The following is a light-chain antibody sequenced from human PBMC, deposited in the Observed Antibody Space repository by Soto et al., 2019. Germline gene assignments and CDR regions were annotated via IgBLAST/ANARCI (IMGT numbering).Light chain of an antibody. J-gene: IGKJ5*01. CDR2: GAS. Sequence: EIVLTQSPGTLSLSPGERATLSCRASQSLSSTSLAWYQQKPGQSPRLLIYGASTRATGIPDRFSGSGSGTHFNLTISRPEPGDFAVYYCQPFGGTTFTFGQGTRLDIK. CDR3: QPFGGTTFT. V-gene: IGKV3-20*01. CDR1: QSLSSTS.